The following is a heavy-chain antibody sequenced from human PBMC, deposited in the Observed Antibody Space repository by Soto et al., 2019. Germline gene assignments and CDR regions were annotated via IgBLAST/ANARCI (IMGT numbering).Heavy chain of an antibody. CDR1: GFSLSTSGVG. CDR3: AHIIPDTSGSQTYYYYYMDV. J-gene: IGHJ6*03. D-gene: IGHD3-10*01. Sequence: SGPTLVNPTQTLTLTCTFSGFSLSTSGVGVGWIRQPPGKALEWLALIYWDDDKRYSPSLKSRLTITKDTSKNQVVLTMTNMEPVDTATYFCAHIIPDTSGSQTYYYYYMDVWGKGTTVTVSS. V-gene: IGHV2-5*02. CDR2: IYWDDDK.